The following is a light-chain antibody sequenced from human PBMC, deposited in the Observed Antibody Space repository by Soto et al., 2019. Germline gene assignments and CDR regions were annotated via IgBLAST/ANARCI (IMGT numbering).Light chain of an antibody. CDR1: SSDVGGYNF. CDR3: CSYAGTYPFV. Sequence: QSALTQPRSVSGSPGQSVTLSCAGTSSDVGGYNFVSWYQQHPGKAPRLMIYDVSERPSGVPDRFSGSKSGNTASLTISGLQAEDEADYYCCSYAGTYPFVFGTGTKVTVL. CDR2: DVS. J-gene: IGLJ1*01. V-gene: IGLV2-11*01.